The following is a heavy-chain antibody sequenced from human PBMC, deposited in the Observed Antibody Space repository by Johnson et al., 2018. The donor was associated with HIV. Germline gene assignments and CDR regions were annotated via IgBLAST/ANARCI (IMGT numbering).Heavy chain of an antibody. J-gene: IGHJ3*01. D-gene: IGHD2-21*01. CDR3: ASGHMWSAF. V-gene: IGHV3-7*02. CDR2: VKEDESEK. CDR1: GFSFNSYW. Sequence: EKLVESGGDLVQPGGSLRLSCAASGFSFNSYWMSWVRQVPGKGLEFVANVKEDESEKSYVDSVKGRFSISRDNAKNSLYLQMNSLRAEDTAVYYCASGHMWSAFWGQGTMVTVSS.